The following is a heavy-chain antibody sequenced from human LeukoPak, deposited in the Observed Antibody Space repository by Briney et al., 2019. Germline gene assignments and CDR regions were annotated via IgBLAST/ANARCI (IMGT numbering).Heavy chain of an antibody. D-gene: IGHD4-17*01. Sequence: PGGSLRLSCAASGFTFSSYAVSWVRQAPGKGLEWVSGLSGTGDSTYYADPVKGRFTISRDNSKNTLYLQMNSLRAEDTAVYYCAKFGTAGIYGDGFDYWGQGTLVTVSS. V-gene: IGHV3-23*01. CDR3: AKFGTAGIYGDGFDY. J-gene: IGHJ4*02. CDR1: GFTFSSYA. CDR2: LSGTGDST.